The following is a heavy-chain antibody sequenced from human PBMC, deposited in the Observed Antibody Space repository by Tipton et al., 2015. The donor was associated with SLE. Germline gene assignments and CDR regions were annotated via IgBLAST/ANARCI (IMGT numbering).Heavy chain of an antibody. CDR3: ARGPSWSGYYYYFDY. CDR1: GYTFTSYD. CDR2: MNPNSGNT. J-gene: IGHJ4*02. Sequence: QSGAEVKKPGAAVKVSCKASGYTFTSYDINWVRQATGQGLEWMGWMNPNSGNTGYAQKFQGRVTITRNTSMSTAYMELSSLRSEDTAVYYCARGPSWSGYYYYFDYWGQGTLVTVSS. V-gene: IGHV1-8*01. D-gene: IGHD3-3*01.